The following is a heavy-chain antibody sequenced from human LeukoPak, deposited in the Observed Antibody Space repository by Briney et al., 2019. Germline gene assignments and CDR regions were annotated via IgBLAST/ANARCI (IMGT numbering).Heavy chain of an antibody. CDR1: GFTFSSYA. J-gene: IGHJ4*02. D-gene: IGHD3/OR15-3a*01. V-gene: IGHV3-23*01. CDR2: ISDNGGST. Sequence: GGSLRLSCAASGFTFSSYAMSWVRQAPGKGLEWVSAISDNGGSTYSADSVKGRFSISRDNSKNTLYLQMNSLRAEDTAVYYCAREDWQLFDYWGQGTLVTVSS. CDR3: AREDWQLFDY.